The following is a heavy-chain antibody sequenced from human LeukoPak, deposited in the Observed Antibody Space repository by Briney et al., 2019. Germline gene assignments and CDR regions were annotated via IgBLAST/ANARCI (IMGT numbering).Heavy chain of an antibody. CDR3: ARHAAIRNYVGSLDS. CDR1: GGSISSSSYY. CDR2: IFYSGGT. V-gene: IGHV4-39*01. Sequence: PSETLSLTRPVSGGSISSSSYYLGWIRPPPGKGVEGVGTIFYSGGTYYSPSLKSRVTVSVDTSKNQFSLKVSSVTAADTAVYYCARHAAIRNYVGSLDSWGQGTLVTVSS. D-gene: IGHD4-11*01. J-gene: IGHJ4*02.